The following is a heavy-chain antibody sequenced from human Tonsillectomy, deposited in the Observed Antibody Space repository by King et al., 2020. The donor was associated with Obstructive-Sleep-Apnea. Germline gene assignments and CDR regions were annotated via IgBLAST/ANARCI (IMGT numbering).Heavy chain of an antibody. J-gene: IGHJ3*02. Sequence: VQLVQSGGGVVQPGRSLRLSCAASGFTFSSYAMNWVSKAPGKGLEWVAVISYDGRFKYFAVSVKGRITISRNNSKNTLYLQMNSLRPEDTAVYYCARGNYGDYVRGSTAFDIWGQGTMVTVSS. V-gene: IGHV3-30*04. CDR3: ARGNYGDYVRGSTAFDI. CDR2: ISYDGRFK. CDR1: GFTFSSYA. D-gene: IGHD4-17*01.